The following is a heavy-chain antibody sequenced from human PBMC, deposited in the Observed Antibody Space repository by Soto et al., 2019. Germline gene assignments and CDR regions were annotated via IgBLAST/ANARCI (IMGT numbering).Heavy chain of an antibody. J-gene: IGHJ4*02. CDR2: IWYDGSNK. V-gene: IGHV3-33*01. Sequence: QVQLVESGGGVVQPGMSLRLSCAASGFTFSNYGMHWVRQAPGKGLEWVAVIWYDGSNKYYADSVKGRFTISRDNSKNTLYLQMNTLRAEDTAVYYCARHKGGDPYYFDYWGQGTLVIVSS. CDR3: ARHKGGDPYYFDY. CDR1: GFTFSNYG. D-gene: IGHD4-17*01.